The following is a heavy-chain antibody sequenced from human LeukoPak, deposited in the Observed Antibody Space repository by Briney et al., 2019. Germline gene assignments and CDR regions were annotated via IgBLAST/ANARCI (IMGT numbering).Heavy chain of an antibody. CDR1: GYTFASYG. V-gene: IGHV1-18*01. CDR3: ARDQNYDSSGYTH. J-gene: IGHJ4*02. Sequence: ASVKVSCKASGYTFASYGISWVRRAPGQGLEWMGWISAYNGNTNYAQKLQGRVTMTTDTSTSTAYMELRSLRSDDTAVYYCARDQNYDSSGYTHWGQGTLVTVSS. CDR2: ISAYNGNT. D-gene: IGHD3-22*01.